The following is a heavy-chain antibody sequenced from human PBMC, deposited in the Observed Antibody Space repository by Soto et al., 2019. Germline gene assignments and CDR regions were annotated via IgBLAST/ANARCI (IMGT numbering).Heavy chain of an antibody. J-gene: IGHJ4*02. D-gene: IGHD6-13*01. CDR1: GFTFTSSA. CDR2: IVVGSGNT. CDR3: AAGAGGAAGKGYRWVDY. V-gene: IGHV1-58*01. Sequence: SVKVSCKASGFTFTSSAVQWVRQARAQRLEGKGWIVVGSGNTNYEQKFQERVTITRDMSTSTASMELSSLRSADTAVYYCAAGAGGAAGKGYRWVDYWGQGALVTVSS.